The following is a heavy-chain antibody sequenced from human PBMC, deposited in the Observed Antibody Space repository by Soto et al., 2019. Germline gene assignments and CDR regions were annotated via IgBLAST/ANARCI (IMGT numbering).Heavy chain of an antibody. Sequence: GGSLRLSCAASGFTFSSYGMHWVRQAPGKGLEWVAVISYDGSNKYYADSVKGRFTISRDNSKNTLYLQMNSLRAEDTAVYYCAKKPTIKYCSGGSCRKAYYGMDVWGQGTTVTVSS. CDR1: GFTFSSYG. J-gene: IGHJ6*02. V-gene: IGHV3-30*18. CDR3: AKKPTIKYCSGGSCRKAYYGMDV. CDR2: ISYDGSNK. D-gene: IGHD2-15*01.